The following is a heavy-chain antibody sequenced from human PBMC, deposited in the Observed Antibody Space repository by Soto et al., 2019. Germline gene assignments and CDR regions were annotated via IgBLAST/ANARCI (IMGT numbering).Heavy chain of an antibody. D-gene: IGHD3-3*01. V-gene: IGHV3-30*18. Sequence: PGGSLRLSCAASGFTFSNYGMHWVRQAPGKGLEWVAFISDDGSNKYYADSMKGRFTMSRDNSKSTLYLQMSSLRVEDTAVYYYTKRRNVLRFLEWSTGMEVGGQGTTVTVCS. J-gene: IGHJ6*02. CDR1: GFTFSNYG. CDR3: TKRRNVLRFLEWSTGMEV. CDR2: ISDDGSNK.